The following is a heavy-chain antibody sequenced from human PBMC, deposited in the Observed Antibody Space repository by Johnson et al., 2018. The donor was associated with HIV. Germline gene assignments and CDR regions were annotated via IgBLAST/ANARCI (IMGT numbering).Heavy chain of an antibody. J-gene: IGHJ3*02. Sequence: VQLVESGGGLVQPGGSLRLSCAASGFTFSTFYISWVRQAPGKGLEWVSAISGSGGSRYYADSVKGRFTISRDNSKNTLYLQMNSLRAEDTAVYYCARVTGPCDIWGQGTMVTVSS. D-gene: IGHD4-11*01. CDR2: ISGSGGSR. V-gene: IGHV3-23*04. CDR1: GFTFSTFY. CDR3: ARVTGPCDI.